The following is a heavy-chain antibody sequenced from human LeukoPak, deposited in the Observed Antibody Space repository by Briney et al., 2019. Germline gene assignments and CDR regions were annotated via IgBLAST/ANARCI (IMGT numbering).Heavy chain of an antibody. CDR1: GFTFSSYG. Sequence: GRSQRLSYAASGFTFSSYGMHWVRQAPGKGLEWVAVISYDGSNKYYADSVKGRFTISRDNSKNTLYLQMNSLRAEDTAVYYCAKGGATPAAGDAFDIWGQGTMVTVSS. V-gene: IGHV3-30*18. CDR2: ISYDGSNK. J-gene: IGHJ3*02. D-gene: IGHD6-13*01. CDR3: AKGGATPAAGDAFDI.